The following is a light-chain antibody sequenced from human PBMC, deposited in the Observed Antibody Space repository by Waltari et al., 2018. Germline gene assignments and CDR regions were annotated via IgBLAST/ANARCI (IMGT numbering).Light chain of an antibody. CDR2: AAS. CDR1: QAISSW. J-gene: IGKJ1*01. V-gene: IGKV1-12*01. Sequence: DIQMTQSPSSLSASVGDKVTITCRASQAISSWLAWYQQKPWKAPKLLIYAASSLQSGVPSRFSGSGSGTDYTLTISSLQPEDFATYYCQQSYRTPWTFGQGTKVEIK. CDR3: QQSYRTPWT.